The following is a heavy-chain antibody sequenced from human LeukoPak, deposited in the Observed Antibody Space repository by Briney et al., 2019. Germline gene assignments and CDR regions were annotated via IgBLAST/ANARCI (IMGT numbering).Heavy chain of an antibody. CDR1: GYTFTGYY. Sequence: ASVKVSCKASGYTFTGYYMHWVRQAPGQGLEWMGRINPNSGGTNYAQKFQGRVTMTRDTSISIAYMELSRLRSDDTAVYYCARVRIAAAGTSNYWGQGTLVTVSS. CDR2: INPNSGGT. J-gene: IGHJ4*02. V-gene: IGHV1-2*06. CDR3: ARVRIAAAGTSNY. D-gene: IGHD6-13*01.